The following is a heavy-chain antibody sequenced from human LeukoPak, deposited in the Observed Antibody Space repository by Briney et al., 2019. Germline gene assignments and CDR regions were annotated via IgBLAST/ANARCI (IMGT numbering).Heavy chain of an antibody. CDR1: GFTFSSYG. J-gene: IGHJ5*02. Sequence: PGGSLRLSCAGSGFTFSSYGMHWVRQAPGKGLMYISRNNGDGSTTNYADVVKGRFTMSRDNVKNTLYLQMNSLRVEDTAVYYCARDPRNVVLAPWGQGTLVTVSS. V-gene: IGHV3-74*01. CDR3: ARDPRNVVLAP. CDR2: NNGDGSTT. D-gene: IGHD2-15*01.